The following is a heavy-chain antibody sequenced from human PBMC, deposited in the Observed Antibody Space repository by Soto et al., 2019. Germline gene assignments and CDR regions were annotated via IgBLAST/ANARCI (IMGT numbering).Heavy chain of an antibody. J-gene: IGHJ5*02. CDR3: ARAAIHGSSWYFWFHP. V-gene: IGHV1-69*01. D-gene: IGHD6-13*01. CDR2: IIPLFGTT. CDR1: GGTFSRHA. Sequence: QVQLVQSGSEVKMPGSSVKVSCKTSGGTFSRHAINWVRQAPGQGLEWMRGIIPLFGTTNYAQKFKGRVTISADESTSAAYMELSSLTSEDAAVYYCARAAIHGSSWYFWFHPWGQGTLVTVSS.